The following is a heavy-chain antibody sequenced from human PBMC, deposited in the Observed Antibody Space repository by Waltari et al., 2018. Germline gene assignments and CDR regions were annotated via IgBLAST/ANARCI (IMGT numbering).Heavy chain of an antibody. CDR1: GFTFSSYW. D-gene: IGHD5-12*01. CDR2: INSSGSST. CDR3: ARDKTGIYRHYYYYGMDV. J-gene: IGHJ6*02. Sequence: EVQLVESGGGLVQPGGSLRLSCAASGFTFSSYWMHWVRQAPGKGLVWVSRINSSGSSTSSANSGKGRLTISIYNAKTPRYLQMNSLRAEDTAVYYCARDKTGIYRHYYYYGMDVWGQGTTVTVSS. V-gene: IGHV3-74*01.